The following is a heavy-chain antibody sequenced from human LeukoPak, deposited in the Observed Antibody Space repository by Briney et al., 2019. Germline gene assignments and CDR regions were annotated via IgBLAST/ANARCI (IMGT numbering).Heavy chain of an antibody. D-gene: IGHD3-10*01. CDR1: GFTFSSYE. Sequence: SGGSLRLSCAASGFTFSSYEMTWVRQAPGKGLEWVSYISSSGGTIYYADSVKGRFTISRDNAENSLYLQMNSLRAEDTAVYYCARDRGFDFWGQGTLVTVSS. CDR2: ISSSGGTI. J-gene: IGHJ4*02. CDR3: ARDRGFDF. V-gene: IGHV3-48*03.